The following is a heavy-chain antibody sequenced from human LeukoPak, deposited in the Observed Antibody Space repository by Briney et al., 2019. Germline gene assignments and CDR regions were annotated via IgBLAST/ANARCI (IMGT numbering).Heavy chain of an antibody. Sequence: ASVKVSCKASGYTFTGYYMHWVRQAPGQGLEWMGWINPNSGGTNYAQKFQGRVTMTRDTSISTAYMELSRLRSDDTAVYYCAGGRRTGYYRGNYYYGMDVWGQGTTVTVSS. CDR3: AGGRRTGYYRGNYYYGMDV. CDR2: INPNSGGT. CDR1: GYTFTGYY. V-gene: IGHV1-2*02. D-gene: IGHD3/OR15-3a*01. J-gene: IGHJ6*02.